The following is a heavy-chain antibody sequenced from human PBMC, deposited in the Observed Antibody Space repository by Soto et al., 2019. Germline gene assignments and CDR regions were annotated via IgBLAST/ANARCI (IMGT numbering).Heavy chain of an antibody. D-gene: IGHD3-3*01. CDR2: IIPILGIA. V-gene: IGHV1-69*04. Sequence: ASVKVSCKASGGTFSSYTISWVRQAPGQGLEWMGRIIPILGIANYAQKFQGRVTITADKSTSTAYMELSSLRSEDTAVYYCARDSWRRSGPGDYWGQGTLVTVSS. J-gene: IGHJ4*02. CDR1: GGTFSSYT. CDR3: ARDSWRRSGPGDY.